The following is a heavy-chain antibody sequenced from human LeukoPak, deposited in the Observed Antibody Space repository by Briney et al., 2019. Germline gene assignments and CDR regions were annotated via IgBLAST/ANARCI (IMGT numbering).Heavy chain of an antibody. CDR1: GYTYTNYY. J-gene: IGHJ4*02. CDR2: INPNGGDI. Sequence: ASVKVSCKASGYTYTNYYMHWVRQAPGQGLQWMGIINPNGGDISYAQELQGRVTMTSDTSASTVYLELSSLRSDEAAVYYCAREGSGYSGAHEGFDYWGQGTLVAVSS. V-gene: IGHV1-46*01. CDR3: AREGSGYSGAHEGFDY. D-gene: IGHD6-19*01.